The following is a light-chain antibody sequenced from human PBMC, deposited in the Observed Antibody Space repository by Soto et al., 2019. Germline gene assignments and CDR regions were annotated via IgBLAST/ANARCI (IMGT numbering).Light chain of an antibody. J-gene: IGKJ2*01. Sequence: DVVMTQTPLSLSVSPGQPASISCRSSRSLLHSDGKTYFYWYLQRPGQPPNLLIYEVSNRFSGVPDRFSGSGSGTYFTLKISRVEAEDVGIYYCMQSRELPYTFGQGTKLEIK. V-gene: IGKV2D-29*01. CDR2: EVS. CDR1: RSLLHSDGKTY. CDR3: MQSRELPYT.